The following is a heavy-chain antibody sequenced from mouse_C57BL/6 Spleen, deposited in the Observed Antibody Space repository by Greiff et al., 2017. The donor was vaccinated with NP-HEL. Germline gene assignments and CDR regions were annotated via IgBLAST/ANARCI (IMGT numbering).Heavy chain of an antibody. D-gene: IGHD1-1*01. V-gene: IGHV1-7*01. J-gene: IGHJ2*01. CDR1: GYTFTSYW. CDR2: INPSSGYT. Sequence: VQVVESGADLAKPGASVKLSCKASGYTFTSYWMHWVKQRPGQGLEWIGYINPSSGYTKYNQKFKDKATLTADKSSSTAYMQRSSLTYEDSAVYFCSDYGSSPALDYWGKGTTLTVSS. CDR3: SDYGSSPALDY.